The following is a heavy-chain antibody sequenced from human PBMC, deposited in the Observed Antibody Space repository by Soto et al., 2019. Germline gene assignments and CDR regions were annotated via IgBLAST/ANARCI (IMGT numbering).Heavy chain of an antibody. CDR2: ISGSAGRT. V-gene: IGHV3-23*01. CDR3: ARDRGIVVVPAAKPYYYGMDV. J-gene: IGHJ6*02. CDR1: GFIFTKNA. Sequence: EIQVLESGGGLAQPGGSLRLSCAVSGFIFTKNAMSWVRQAPGKGLEWLSGISGSAGRTYYADSVKGRFTISRDTSKNTVYLQMNSLRAEDTAIYYCARDRGIVVVPAAKPYYYGMDVWGQGTTVTVSS. D-gene: IGHD2-2*02.